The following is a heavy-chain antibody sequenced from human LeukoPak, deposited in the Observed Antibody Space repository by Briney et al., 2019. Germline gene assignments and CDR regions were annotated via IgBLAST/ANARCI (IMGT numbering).Heavy chain of an antibody. Sequence: GGSLRLSCAASGFTFSSYAMHWVRQAPGKGLEWVAVISYDGSNKYYADSVKGRFTISRDNSKNTLYLQMNSLRAEDTAVYYCARDRETYYYDRGDFDYWGQGTLVTVSS. CDR3: ARDRETYYYDRGDFDY. J-gene: IGHJ4*02. D-gene: IGHD3-22*01. CDR1: GFTFSSYA. V-gene: IGHV3-30*03. CDR2: ISYDGSNK.